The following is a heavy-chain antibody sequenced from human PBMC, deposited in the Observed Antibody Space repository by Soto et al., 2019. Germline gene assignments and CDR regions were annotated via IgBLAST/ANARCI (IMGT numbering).Heavy chain of an antibody. CDR2: IYNSGST. Sequence: EVQLVESGGGQVQPGGSLRLSCAASGVIATAKYMNWVRQAPGGVLEWVAVIYNSGSTYHADSVKGRFTISRHDSKNTLYLQMDSLRPEDTAVYYCVRANDLNAFDIWGQGTMVTVSS. V-gene: IGHV3-53*04. J-gene: IGHJ3*02. CDR3: VRANDLNAFDI. CDR1: GVIATAKY. D-gene: IGHD1-1*01.